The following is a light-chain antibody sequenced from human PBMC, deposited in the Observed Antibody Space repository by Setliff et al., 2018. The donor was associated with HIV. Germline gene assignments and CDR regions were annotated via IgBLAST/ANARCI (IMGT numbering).Light chain of an antibody. CDR1: SSDIGRCNL. CDR2: QAT. CDR3: CSNTGSNTYV. J-gene: IGLJ1*01. Sequence: ALTQPASVSGSPGQSITISCTGSSSDIGRCNLVSWYQQHPGKAPKLMIYQATKRPSGVSNRFSGSKSGNTASLTISGLQAEDEADYYCCSNTGSNTYVFGTGTKVTVL. V-gene: IGLV2-23*01.